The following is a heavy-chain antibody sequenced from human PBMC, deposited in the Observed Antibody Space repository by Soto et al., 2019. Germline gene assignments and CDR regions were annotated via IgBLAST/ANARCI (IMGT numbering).Heavy chain of an antibody. CDR1: GFTFSSYS. V-gene: IGHV3-23*01. J-gene: IGHJ3*02. D-gene: IGHD1-26*01. CDR2: ISGSGGST. CDR3: AKDGTDI. Sequence: EVQLLESGGGLVQPGGSLRISCAASGFTFSSYSMAWLRQAPGKGLEWVSTISGSGGSTFYADSVKGRFTISRDNSKNTLYLQMNSLRAEDTAVYYCAKDGTDIWGQGTMVTVSS.